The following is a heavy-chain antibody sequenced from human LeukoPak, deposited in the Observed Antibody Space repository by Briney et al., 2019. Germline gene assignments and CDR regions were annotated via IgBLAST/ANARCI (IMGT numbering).Heavy chain of an antibody. CDR1: GFTFSSYG. D-gene: IGHD5-12*01. Sequence: GGSLRLSCAASGFTFSSYGMHWVREAPGRGLEWVAVIWYDGSNKYYADSVKGRFTISRDNSKNTLYLQINSLRAEDTAVYYCARVGGYDYPYYYYYGMDVWGQGTTVTVSS. V-gene: IGHV3-33*01. CDR2: IWYDGSNK. J-gene: IGHJ6*02. CDR3: ARVGGYDYPYYYYYGMDV.